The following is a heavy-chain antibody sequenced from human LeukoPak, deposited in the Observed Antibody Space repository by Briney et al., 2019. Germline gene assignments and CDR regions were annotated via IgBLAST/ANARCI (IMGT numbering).Heavy chain of an antibody. V-gene: IGHV3-30-3*01. Sequence: GGSLRLSCAASGFTFSSYAMHWVRQAPGKGLEWVAVISYDGSNKYYADSVKGRLTISRENSKNTLYLQMNSLRGEDTAVYYCASEQDKYSSGWVSGYDYWGQGTLVTGSS. CDR1: GFTFSSYA. CDR2: ISYDGSNK. J-gene: IGHJ4*02. D-gene: IGHD6-19*01. CDR3: ASEQDKYSSGWVSGYDY.